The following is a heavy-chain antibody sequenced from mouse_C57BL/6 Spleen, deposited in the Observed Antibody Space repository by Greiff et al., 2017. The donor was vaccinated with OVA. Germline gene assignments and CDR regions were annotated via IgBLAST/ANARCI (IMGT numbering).Heavy chain of an antibody. CDR3: ASGSSYAMDY. CDR1: GFTFSDYG. V-gene: IGHV5-17*01. J-gene: IGHJ4*01. D-gene: IGHD1-1*01. Sequence: EVMLVESGGGLVKPGGSLKLSCAASGFTFSDYGMHWVRQAPEKGLEWVAYISSGSSTIYYADTVKGRFTISRDNAKNTLFLQMTSLRSEDTAMYYCASGSSYAMDYWGQGTSVTVSS. CDR2: ISSGSSTI.